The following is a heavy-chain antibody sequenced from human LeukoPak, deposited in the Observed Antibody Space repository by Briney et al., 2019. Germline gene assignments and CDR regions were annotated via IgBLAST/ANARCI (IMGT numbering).Heavy chain of an antibody. CDR3: ARVRFDYGGNFVDAFDI. D-gene: IGHD4-23*01. Sequence: SVNVSCKASGGSFSSYAISWVRQAPGQGLEWMGGIIPIFGTANYAQKFQGRVTITTDESTSTAYMELSSLRSEDTAVYYCARVRFDYGGNFVDAFDIWGQGTMVTVSS. CDR2: IIPIFGTA. J-gene: IGHJ3*02. V-gene: IGHV1-69*05. CDR1: GGSFSSYA.